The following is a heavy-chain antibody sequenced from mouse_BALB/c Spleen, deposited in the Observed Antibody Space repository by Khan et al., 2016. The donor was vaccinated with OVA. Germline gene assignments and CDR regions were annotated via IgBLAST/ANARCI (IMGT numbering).Heavy chain of an antibody. V-gene: IGHV1-77*01. D-gene: IGHD4-1*01. CDR3: ARGGWDVFAY. CDR2: IYPGSDGT. J-gene: IGHJ3*01. Sequence: VQLQESGPELVKPGASVKMSCKASGYIFTDYVMNWVKQRTGQGLEWIGQIYPGSDGTYYNEKFKDKATLTADRSSSTAYMQLNSLTSEDSAVYFCARGGWDVFAYWGQGTLVTVSA. CDR1: GYIFTDYV.